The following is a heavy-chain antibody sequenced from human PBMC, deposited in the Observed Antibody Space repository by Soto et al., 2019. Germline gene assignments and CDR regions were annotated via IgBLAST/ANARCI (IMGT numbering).Heavy chain of an antibody. J-gene: IGHJ6*02. D-gene: IGHD2-2*01. V-gene: IGHV5-10-1*01. CDR1: GYSFTSYW. Sequence: GESLKISCKGSGYSFTSYWISWVRQMPGKGLEWMGRIDPSDSYTNYSPSFQGHVTISADKSISTAYLQWSSLKASDTAMYYCASDIVVVPAATRRYYGMDVWGQGTTVTSP. CDR3: ASDIVVVPAATRRYYGMDV. CDR2: IDPSDSYT.